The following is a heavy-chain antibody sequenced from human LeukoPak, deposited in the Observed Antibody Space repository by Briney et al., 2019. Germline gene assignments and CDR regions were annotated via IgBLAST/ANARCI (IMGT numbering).Heavy chain of an antibody. V-gene: IGHV1-69*01. Sequence: ASVKVSCKASGGTFSSYGIIWVRQAPGQGLEWMGGIIPVFGSPSYAQKFQGRVTITADESTTTAYMDLSSLRSADTAVYYCARGHPATARAFNWFDPWGQGTPVTVSS. CDR3: ARGHPATARAFNWFDP. CDR2: IIPVFGSP. D-gene: IGHD5-18*01. CDR1: GGTFSSYG. J-gene: IGHJ5*02.